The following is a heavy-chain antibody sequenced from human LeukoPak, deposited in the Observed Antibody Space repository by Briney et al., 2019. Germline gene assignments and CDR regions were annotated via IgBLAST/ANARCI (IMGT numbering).Heavy chain of an antibody. D-gene: IGHD2-2*01. CDR1: GFTFSSYS. Sequence: GGSLRLSCAASGFTFSSYSMNWVRQAPGKELEWVSSISSSSSYIYYADSVKGRFTISRDNAKNSLYLQMNSLRAEDTAVYYCARDAIVVVPAAIWLEGALNWFDPWGQGTLVTVSS. V-gene: IGHV3-21*01. CDR3: ARDAIVVVPAAIWLEGALNWFDP. CDR2: ISSSSSYI. J-gene: IGHJ5*02.